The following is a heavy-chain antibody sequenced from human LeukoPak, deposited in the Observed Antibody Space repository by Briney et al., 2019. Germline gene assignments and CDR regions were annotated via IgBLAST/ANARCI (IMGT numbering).Heavy chain of an antibody. Sequence: ASVKVSCKASGYTFTSYGISWVRQAPGQGLEWMGWISAYNGNTNYAQKLQGRVTMTTDTSTSTAYMELRSLRSDDAAVYYCARERDILTGPYLGYWGQGTLVTVSS. CDR3: ARERDILTGPYLGY. CDR2: ISAYNGNT. CDR1: GYTFTSYG. J-gene: IGHJ4*02. D-gene: IGHD3-9*01. V-gene: IGHV1-18*01.